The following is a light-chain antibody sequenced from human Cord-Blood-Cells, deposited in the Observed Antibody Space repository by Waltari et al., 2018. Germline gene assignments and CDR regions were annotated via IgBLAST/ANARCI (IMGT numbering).Light chain of an antibody. CDR1: QSISSS. V-gene: IGKV1-39*01. CDR3: QQSYSTPYT. CDR2: AAS. J-gene: IGKJ2*01. Sequence: IHMTQSPSSLSASVGDIVTITSRASQSISSSINWYQQKPGKAPKLLIYAASSLQSGVPSRFSGSGSGTDFTLTISSLQPEDFATYYCQQSYSTPYTFGQGTKLEIK.